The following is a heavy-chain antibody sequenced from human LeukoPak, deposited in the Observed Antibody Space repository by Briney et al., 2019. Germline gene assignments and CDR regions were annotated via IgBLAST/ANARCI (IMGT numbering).Heavy chain of an antibody. J-gene: IGHJ4*02. Sequence: GGSLRLSCAASGFTFSSYAMSWVRQAPGKGLEWVSAISGSGGSTYYADSVKGRFTISRDNSKNTLYLQMNSLRAEDTAVYYCARGGAYCSSTNYYSVYWGQGTLVTVSS. CDR3: ARGGAYCSSTNYYSVY. V-gene: IGHV3-23*01. CDR2: ISGSGGST. D-gene: IGHD2-2*01. CDR1: GFTFSSYA.